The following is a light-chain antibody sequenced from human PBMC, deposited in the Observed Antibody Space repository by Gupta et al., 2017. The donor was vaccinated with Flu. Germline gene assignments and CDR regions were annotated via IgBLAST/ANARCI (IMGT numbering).Light chain of an antibody. CDR2: GAS. Sequence: VLTPSPGILSLSPGEGATVSCSASQSDSSSNIAWCQQKPGQAPRLLIYGASSRATGIPARFSGSRCGTDFTITISRLVPEDFAVYYCHQYGNSPRFTFGPGTKVDIK. V-gene: IGKV3-20*01. CDR1: QSDSSSN. CDR3: HQYGNSPRFT. J-gene: IGKJ3*01.